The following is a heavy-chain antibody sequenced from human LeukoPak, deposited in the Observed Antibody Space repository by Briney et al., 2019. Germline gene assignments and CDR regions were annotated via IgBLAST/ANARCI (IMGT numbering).Heavy chain of an antibody. Sequence: SSETLSLTCAVYGGSLSGHYWSWIRQPPGKGLEWIGEINHSGSTNYNPSLKSRVTISVDTSKNQFSLKLSSVTAADTAVYYCARRSGYYYYWGQGTLVTVSS. CDR2: INHSGST. D-gene: IGHD3-22*01. CDR3: ARRSGYYYY. J-gene: IGHJ4*02. CDR1: GGSLSGHY. V-gene: IGHV4-34*01.